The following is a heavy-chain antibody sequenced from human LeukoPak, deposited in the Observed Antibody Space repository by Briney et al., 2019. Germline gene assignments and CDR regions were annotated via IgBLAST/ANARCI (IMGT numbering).Heavy chain of an antibody. V-gene: IGHV4-4*07. CDR2: IYTSGST. J-gene: IGHJ4*02. Sequence: PSETLSLTCTVSGGSISSDYWSWIRQPPGKGLEWIGCIYTSGSTNYNPSLKSRVTMSVDTSKNQFSLKLSSVTAADTAVYYCARLYGDYVWYFDYWGQGTLVTVSS. CDR1: GGSISSDY. D-gene: IGHD4-17*01. CDR3: ARLYGDYVWYFDY.